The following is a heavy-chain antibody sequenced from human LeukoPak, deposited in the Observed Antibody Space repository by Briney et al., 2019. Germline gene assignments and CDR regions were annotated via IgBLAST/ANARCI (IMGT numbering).Heavy chain of an antibody. CDR2: IDWDDDK. D-gene: IGHD2-2*01. CDR3: ARAMSRDAFDF. J-gene: IGHJ3*01. CDR1: GFSLNTSGVC. Sequence: SGPTLVKPTQTLTLTCTFSGFSLNTSGVCVTWIRQPPGKALEWLGRIDWDDDKYYSTSLKTRLTISKDTSKNQVVLIMTNMDPVDTATYYCARAMSRDAFDFWGQGTMVTVSS. V-gene: IGHV2-70*11.